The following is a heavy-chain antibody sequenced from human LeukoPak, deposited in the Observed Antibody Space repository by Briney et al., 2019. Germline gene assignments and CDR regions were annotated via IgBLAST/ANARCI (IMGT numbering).Heavy chain of an antibody. J-gene: IGHJ5*02. CDR3: ARGSAGYSSSWYFFRISVETVNWFDP. Sequence: GASVKVSCKASGYIFTDYYMHWVRQAPGQGLEWMGWINPKSDGTKYAQNFQGRVTMTRDTSISTAYMELSRLRSDDTAVYYCARGSAGYSSSWYFFRISVETVNWFDPWGQGTLVTVSS. D-gene: IGHD6-13*01. V-gene: IGHV1-2*02. CDR1: GYIFTDYY. CDR2: INPKSDGT.